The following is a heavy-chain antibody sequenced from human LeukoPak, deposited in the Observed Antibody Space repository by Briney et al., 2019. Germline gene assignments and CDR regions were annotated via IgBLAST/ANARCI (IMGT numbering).Heavy chain of an antibody. D-gene: IGHD2-2*02. Sequence: GRSLRLSCAASGFTFDDYAMHWVRQAPGKGLEWVSGISWNSGSIGYADSVKGRFTISRDNSNTLYLQMNSLRAEDTAVYYCARYLNYYLDYWGQGTLVTVSS. J-gene: IGHJ4*02. CDR1: GFTFDDYA. V-gene: IGHV3-9*01. CDR2: ISWNSGSI. CDR3: ARYLNYYLDY.